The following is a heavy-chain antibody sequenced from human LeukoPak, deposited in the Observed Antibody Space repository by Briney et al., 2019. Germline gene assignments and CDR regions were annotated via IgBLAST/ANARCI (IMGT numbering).Heavy chain of an antibody. J-gene: IGHJ5*02. V-gene: IGHV1-18*01. CDR2: ISAYNGNT. Sequence: ASVKVSCKASGYTFTSYGISWVRQAPGQGLEWMGWISAYNGNTNYAQKLQGRVTMTTDTSTSTAYMELRSLRSDDTAVYYCARQGYSSSWYSRLNWFDPWGQGTLVTVSS. CDR1: GYTFTSYG. CDR3: ARQGYSSSWYSRLNWFDP. D-gene: IGHD6-13*01.